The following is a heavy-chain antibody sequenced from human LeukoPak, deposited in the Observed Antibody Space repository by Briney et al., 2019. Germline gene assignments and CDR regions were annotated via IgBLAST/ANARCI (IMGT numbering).Heavy chain of an antibody. CDR3: AKDPITMIVPARDDAFDI. Sequence: PGGSLRLSCAASGFTFSSYGMSWVRQAPGKGLEWVSAIRGSGGSTYYADSVKGRFTISRDNSKNTLYLQMNSLRAEDTAVYYCAKDPITMIVPARDDAFDIWGQGTMVTVSS. V-gene: IGHV3-23*01. CDR2: IRGSGGST. CDR1: GFTFSSYG. J-gene: IGHJ3*02. D-gene: IGHD3-22*01.